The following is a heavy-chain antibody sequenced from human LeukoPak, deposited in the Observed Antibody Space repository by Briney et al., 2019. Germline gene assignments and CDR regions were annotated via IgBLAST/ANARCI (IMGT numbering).Heavy chain of an antibody. D-gene: IGHD1-26*01. Sequence: ASVKVSCKASGYTFTSYGISWVRQAPGQGLEWMGWISAYNGNTNYAQKLQGRVTMTTDTSTSTACMELRSLRSDDTAVYYCASDLPEVGGAFDIWGQGTMVTVSS. V-gene: IGHV1-18*01. CDR3: ASDLPEVGGAFDI. CDR1: GYTFTSYG. CDR2: ISAYNGNT. J-gene: IGHJ3*02.